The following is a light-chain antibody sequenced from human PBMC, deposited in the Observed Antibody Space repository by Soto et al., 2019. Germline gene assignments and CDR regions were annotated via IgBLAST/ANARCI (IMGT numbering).Light chain of an antibody. J-gene: IGLJ1*01. CDR3: CSYAGSSYV. V-gene: IGLV2-8*01. Sequence: SVLTPPPPPSGSPGQSVTISFPGNRSDVGDYKYVSWYQQYPGKAPKLIIYEVNRRPSGVPDRFSGSKSDNAASLTVSGLQAEDEADYYCCSYAGSSYVFGSGTKVTVL. CDR1: RSDVGDYKY. CDR2: EVN.